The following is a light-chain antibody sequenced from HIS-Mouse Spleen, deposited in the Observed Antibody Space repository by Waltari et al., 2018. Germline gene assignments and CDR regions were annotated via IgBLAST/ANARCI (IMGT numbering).Light chain of an antibody. CDR2: DVS. Sequence: QSALTQPASVSGSPGQSHTISCTGTSSDVVGYNYVSWYQQHPGKAPKLMIYDVSNRPSGVSNRFSGSKSGNTASLTISGLQAEDEADYYCSSYTSSSTYVFGTGTKVTVL. J-gene: IGLJ1*01. CDR1: SSDVVGYNY. CDR3: SSYTSSSTYV. V-gene: IGLV2-14*03.